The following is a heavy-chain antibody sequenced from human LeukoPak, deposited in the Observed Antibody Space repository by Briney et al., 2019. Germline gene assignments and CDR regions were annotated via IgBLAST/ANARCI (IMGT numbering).Heavy chain of an antibody. V-gene: IGHV4-4*09. D-gene: IGHD3-16*01. CDR3: ARHVRGSLYYFDY. Sequence: PSETLSLTCTVSGGSISSYYWSWIRQPPGKGLEWIGYIYTSGSTNYNPSLKSRVTISVDTSKNQFSLKLSSVTAADTAVYYCARHVRGSLYYFDYWGQGTLVTVSS. CDR2: IYTSGST. CDR1: GGSISSYY. J-gene: IGHJ4*02.